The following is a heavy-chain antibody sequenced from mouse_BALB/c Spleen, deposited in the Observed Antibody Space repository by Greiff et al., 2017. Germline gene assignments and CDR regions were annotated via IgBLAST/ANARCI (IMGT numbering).Heavy chain of an antibody. CDR2: ISDGGSYT. V-gene: IGHV5-4*02. CDR1: GFTFSDYY. J-gene: IGHJ2*01. CDR3: GGATAFDY. D-gene: IGHD1-2*01. Sequence: EVQGVESGGGLVKPGGSLKLSCAASGFTFSDYYMYWVRQTPEKRLEWVATISDGGSYTYYPDSVKGRFTISRDNAKNNLYLQMSSLKSEDTAMYYCGGATAFDYWGQGTTLTVSS.